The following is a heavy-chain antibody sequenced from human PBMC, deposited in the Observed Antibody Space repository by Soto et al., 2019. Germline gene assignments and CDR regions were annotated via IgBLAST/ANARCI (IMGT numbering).Heavy chain of an antibody. CDR3: ARDRVTMVRGLTTVYY. V-gene: IGHV3-33*01. Sequence: GGSLRLSCAASGFTISSYGMHWVRQAPGKGLEWVAVIWYDGSNKYYADSVKGRFTISRDNSKNTLYLQMNSLRAEDTAVYYCARDRVTMVRGLTTVYYWGQGTLVTVSS. J-gene: IGHJ4*02. D-gene: IGHD3-10*01. CDR2: IWYDGSNK. CDR1: GFTISSYG.